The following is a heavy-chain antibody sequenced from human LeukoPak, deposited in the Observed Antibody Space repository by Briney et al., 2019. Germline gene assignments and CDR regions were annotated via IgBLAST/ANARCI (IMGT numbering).Heavy chain of an antibody. Sequence: GGSLRLSCAASGFTFSSYSMNWVRQAPGKGLEWVSYISSSSTIYYADSVKGRFTISRDNAKNSLYLQMNSLRAEDTAVYYCARGYYFDYWGQGTLVTVSS. CDR2: ISSSSTI. J-gene: IGHJ4*02. CDR3: ARGYYFDY. V-gene: IGHV3-48*01. CDR1: GFTFSSYS.